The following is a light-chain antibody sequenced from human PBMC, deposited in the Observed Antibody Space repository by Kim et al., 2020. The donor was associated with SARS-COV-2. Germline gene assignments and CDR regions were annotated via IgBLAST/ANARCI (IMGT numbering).Light chain of an antibody. CDR1: KLDNQY. Sequence: SYELTQPPSVSVSPGQTASITCSGEKLDNQYACWYQQKPGQSPVLVIYQDAKRPSGIPERFSGSNSGNTATLTISGTQAMDEADYYCQAWDSTTAGVFGGGTRLTVL. CDR2: QDA. CDR3: QAWDSTTAGV. J-gene: IGLJ3*02. V-gene: IGLV3-1*01.